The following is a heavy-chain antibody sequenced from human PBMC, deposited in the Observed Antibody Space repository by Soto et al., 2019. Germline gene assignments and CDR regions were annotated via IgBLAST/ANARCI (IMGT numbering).Heavy chain of an antibody. V-gene: IGHV4-34*01. D-gene: IGHD3-3*01. CDR1: GGSFSVYY. J-gene: IGHJ6*02. CDR2: INHSGST. CDR3: ARFYDFWSGYSATDHGMDV. Sequence: SETLSLTCAVYGGSFSVYYWSLMRQPPGKGLEWIGEINHSGSTNYNPSLKSRVTISVDTSKNQFSLKLSSVTAADTAVYYCARFYDFWSGYSATDHGMDVWGQGTTVTVSS.